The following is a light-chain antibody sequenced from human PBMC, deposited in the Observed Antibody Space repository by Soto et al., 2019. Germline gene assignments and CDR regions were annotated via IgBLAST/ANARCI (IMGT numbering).Light chain of an antibody. CDR3: SSHTTGSTLYV. CDR1: SSDIGGYNY. V-gene: IGLV2-14*01. CDR2: DVS. J-gene: IGLJ1*01. Sequence: QSALTQPASVSGSPGQSITISCTGTSSDIGGYNYVSWYQQHPGKAPKLVVYDVSNRPSGVSDRFSGSKSANTASLTISGLQTEDEADYFCSSHTTGSTLYVFGTGTQLTVL.